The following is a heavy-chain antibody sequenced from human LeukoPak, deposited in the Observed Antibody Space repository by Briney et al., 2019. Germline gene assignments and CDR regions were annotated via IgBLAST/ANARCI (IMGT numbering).Heavy chain of an antibody. D-gene: IGHD2-15*01. CDR3: ARDGGTAGEFDY. Sequence: SGGSLRLSCAASGFTLRSYWMTWVRQAPGKGLEWVANIKQDGSEKYYVDSVKGRFTISRDNAKNSLYLQMNSLRAEDTVMYYCARDGGTAGEFDYWGQGTLVTVSS. J-gene: IGHJ4*02. CDR1: GFTLRSYW. V-gene: IGHV3-7*05. CDR2: IKQDGSEK.